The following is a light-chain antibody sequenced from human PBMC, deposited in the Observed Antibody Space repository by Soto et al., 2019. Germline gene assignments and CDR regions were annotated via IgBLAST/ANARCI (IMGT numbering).Light chain of an antibody. CDR1: QSVSSD. CDR3: QQRSNWRVT. J-gene: IGKJ1*01. CDR2: DAS. V-gene: IGKV3-11*01. Sequence: EIVLTQSPATLSLSPGEKATLSCMTSQSVSSDLAWYQQKPGRAPRLLIYDASTRATGTPTRFSGSGSGTYFAITISCLEPEDFALYYYQQRSNWRVTFGQGTKVEIK.